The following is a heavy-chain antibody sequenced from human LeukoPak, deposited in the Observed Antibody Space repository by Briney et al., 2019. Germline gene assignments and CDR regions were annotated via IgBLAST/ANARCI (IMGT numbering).Heavy chain of an antibody. Sequence: GGSLRLSCAASGFTFSSYAMSWVRQAPGKGLEWVAAISGSGGSTYYADSVKGRFTISRDNSKNTLYLQMNSLRAEDTAVYYCAKRWKDYSSGWYDAFDIWGQGTMVTVSS. D-gene: IGHD6-19*01. J-gene: IGHJ3*02. CDR2: ISGSGGST. CDR3: AKRWKDYSSGWYDAFDI. V-gene: IGHV3-23*01. CDR1: GFTFSSYA.